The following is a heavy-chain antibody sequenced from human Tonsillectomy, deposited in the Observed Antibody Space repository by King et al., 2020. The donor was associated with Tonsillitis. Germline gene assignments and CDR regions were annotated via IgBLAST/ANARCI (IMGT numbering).Heavy chain of an antibody. CDR2: IYYSWST. J-gene: IGHJ4*02. Sequence: VQLQESGPGLVKPSETLSLTCTVSGGSISSYYWSWIRQPPGRGLEWIGYIYYSWSTNYNPSLKSLVTISVDTSKNQFSLKLSSVTAADTAVYYCARDQNYYDSSGYYRGGFDYWGQGTLVTVSS. V-gene: IGHV4-59*01. CDR3: ARDQNYYDSSGYYRGGFDY. D-gene: IGHD3-22*01. CDR1: GGSISSYY.